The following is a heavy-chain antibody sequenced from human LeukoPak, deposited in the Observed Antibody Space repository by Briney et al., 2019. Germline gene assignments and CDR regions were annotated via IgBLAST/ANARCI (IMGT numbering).Heavy chain of an antibody. V-gene: IGHV4-59*01. Sequence: SETLSLTCTVSGGSISGYYWSWIRQPPGKGLEWIGYISYSGSTNYNPSLKTRVTISVDTSKNEFSLRLTSVTAADTAVYYCARFPHPQGNYFDYWGQGALVTVSS. J-gene: IGHJ4*02. CDR2: ISYSGST. CDR1: GGSISGYY. CDR3: ARFPHPQGNYFDY.